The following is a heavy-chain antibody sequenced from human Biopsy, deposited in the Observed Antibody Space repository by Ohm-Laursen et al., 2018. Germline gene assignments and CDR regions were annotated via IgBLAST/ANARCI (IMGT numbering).Heavy chain of an antibody. CDR3: ARGMRSSGWPYFDS. CDR1: DGSINSYY. Sequence: GTLSLTWTVSDGSINSYYWNWIRQPPGQGLEYIGYIYDRGSTANYNPSLESRVTMSVDMPKNQFSLKLSSVTAADTAIYYCARGMRSSGWPYFDSWGQGTLATVSS. CDR2: IYDRGST. J-gene: IGHJ4*02. D-gene: IGHD6-19*01. V-gene: IGHV4-59*01.